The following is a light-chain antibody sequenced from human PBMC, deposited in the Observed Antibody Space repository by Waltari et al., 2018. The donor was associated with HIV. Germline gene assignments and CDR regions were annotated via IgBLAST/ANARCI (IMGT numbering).Light chain of an antibody. J-gene: IGKJ2*01. CDR2: KES. V-gene: IGKV1-5*03. CDR3: QQYYSDPYT. CDR1: QTIRSR. Sequence: DIQMTQSPSTLSASVGTRVTITCRASQTIRSRLAWYQQKPGKAPRLLMSKESTLESGVPSTFSGSGSGTQFTLTISSLQPDDFATYYCQQYYSDPYTFGQGTKLEIK.